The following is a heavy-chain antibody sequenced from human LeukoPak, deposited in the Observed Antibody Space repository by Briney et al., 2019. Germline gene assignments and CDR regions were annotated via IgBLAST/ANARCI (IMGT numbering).Heavy chain of an antibody. D-gene: IGHD3-10*01. CDR2: IRSETDGGTT. Sequence: GGSLRLSCAASGFTFSNAWRSWVRQAPGKGLEWVGRIRSETDGGTTDYAAPVKGRFTILRDDSKNTLYLQMNSLKIGDTAVYYCTTRTNKQRYYDYWGQGTLVTVSS. J-gene: IGHJ4*02. V-gene: IGHV3-15*01. CDR3: TTRTNKQRYYDY. CDR1: GFTFSNAW.